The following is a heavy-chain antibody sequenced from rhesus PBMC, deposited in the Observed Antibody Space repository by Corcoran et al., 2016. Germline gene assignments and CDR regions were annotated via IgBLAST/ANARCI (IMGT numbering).Heavy chain of an antibody. Sequence: QVQLQESGPGVVKPSETLSLTCAVSGYYISSGYGWSWIRQPPGKGLEWIGYISYSGSTSYSPSLKSRVTISRDTSKNQFSLKLSSVTAADTGVYYCAREGSYPDYWGQGVLVTVSS. CDR1: GYYISSGYG. CDR2: ISYSGST. V-gene: IGHV4-122*02. CDR3: AREGSYPDY. J-gene: IGHJ4*01. D-gene: IGHD1-44*02.